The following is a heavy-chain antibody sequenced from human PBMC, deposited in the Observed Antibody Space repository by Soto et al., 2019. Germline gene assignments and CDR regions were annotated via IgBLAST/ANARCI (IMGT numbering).Heavy chain of an antibody. V-gene: IGHV4-59*08. CDR1: GDSMTNYY. CDR2: IYYSGST. D-gene: IGHD1-26*01. Sequence: SETLSLTCTVSGDSMTNYYWNWLRQPPGKGLEWIGYIYYSGSTNYNPSLKSRVTISVDTSKNQFSLKLSSVTAADTAIDYCARLRPSGTSDYWGQGTLVTVSS. CDR3: ARLRPSGTSDY. J-gene: IGHJ4*02.